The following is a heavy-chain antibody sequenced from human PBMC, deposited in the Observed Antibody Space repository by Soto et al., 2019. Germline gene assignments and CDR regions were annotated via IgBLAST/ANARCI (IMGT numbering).Heavy chain of an antibody. CDR3: ARDPHCSGGSCYLQGFDY. CDR2: IIPIFATA. J-gene: IGHJ4*02. CDR1: GGTFSSYA. D-gene: IGHD2-15*01. V-gene: IGHV1-69*13. Sequence: ASVKVSCKASGGTFSSYAISWVRQAPGQGLEWMGGIIPIFATANYAQKFQGRVTITADESTSTAYMELSSLRSEDTAVYYCARDPHCSGGSCYLQGFDYWGQGTLVTVSS.